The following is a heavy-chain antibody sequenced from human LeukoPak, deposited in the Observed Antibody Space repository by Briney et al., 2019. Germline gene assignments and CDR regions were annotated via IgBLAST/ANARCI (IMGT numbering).Heavy chain of an antibody. D-gene: IGHD3-22*01. V-gene: IGHV4-39*01. J-gene: IGHJ4*02. Sequence: SETLSLTCTVSSGSISTSSYYWGWIRQPPGKGLEWIGSIYYSGSTYYNPSLKSRVTISVDTSKNQFSLKLTSVTAADTAVYYCARGHYYDSSGYYLPFEYWGQGTLVTVSS. CDR3: ARGHYYDSSGYYLPFEY. CDR2: IYYSGST. CDR1: SGSISTSSYY.